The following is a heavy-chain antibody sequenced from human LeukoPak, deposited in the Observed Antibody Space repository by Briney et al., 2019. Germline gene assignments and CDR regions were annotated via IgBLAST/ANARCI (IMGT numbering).Heavy chain of an antibody. CDR2: IYPGDSDT. CDR1: GYSFTSYW. V-gene: IGHV5-51*01. Sequence: GESLKISCKGSGYSFTSYWIGWVRQMPGKGLEWMGIIYPGDSDTRYGPSFQGQVTISADKSISTAYLQWSSLKASDTAMYYCARRYSSSHNWFDPWGQGTLVTVSS. J-gene: IGHJ5*02. CDR3: ARRYSSSHNWFDP. D-gene: IGHD6-13*01.